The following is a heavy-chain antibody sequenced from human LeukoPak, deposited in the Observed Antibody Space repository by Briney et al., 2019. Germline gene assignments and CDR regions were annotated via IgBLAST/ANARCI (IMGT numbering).Heavy chain of an antibody. CDR1: GFXFSSHW. CDR3: ARDPPTYYDSSGSSYYHGLDV. D-gene: IGHD3-22*01. V-gene: IGHV3-74*01. CDR2: INSDGSST. Sequence: PGGSLRLSCAASGFXFSSHWMHWVRQAPGKGLVWVSRINSDGSSTTYADSVKGRFTISRDNAKNTLYLQMNSLRAEDTAVYYCARDPPTYYDSSGSSYYHGLDVWGQGTTVTVSS. J-gene: IGHJ6*02.